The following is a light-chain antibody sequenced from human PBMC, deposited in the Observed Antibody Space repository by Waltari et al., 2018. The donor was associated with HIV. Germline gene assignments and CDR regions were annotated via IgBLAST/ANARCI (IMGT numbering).Light chain of an antibody. CDR1: GLSKQY. J-gene: IGLJ3*02. Sequence: SYELTQTPSVSVSPGQTARITCSGDGLSKQYTYWYQQRPGQAPVLVISKDSERPSGIPERYSGSSSGTTVTLTISGVQAEDEADYYCQSADASDTFLWVFGGGTKVTVL. CDR3: QSADASDTFLWV. CDR2: KDS. V-gene: IGLV3-25*03.